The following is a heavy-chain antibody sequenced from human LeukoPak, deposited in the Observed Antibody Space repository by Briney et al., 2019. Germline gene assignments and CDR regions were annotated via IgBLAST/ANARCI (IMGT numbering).Heavy chain of an antibody. D-gene: IGHD2-2*01. V-gene: IGHV3-20*04. CDR3: VRGDIVVVPAAGPKYYFDY. Sequence: GGSLRLSCAASGFTFDDYGMSWVRQAPGKGLEWVSGINWNGGSTGYADSVKGRFTISRDNAKNSLYLQMNSLRAEDTALYYCVRGDIVVVPAAGPKYYFDYWGQGTLVTVSS. CDR1: GFTFDDYG. J-gene: IGHJ4*02. CDR2: INWNGGST.